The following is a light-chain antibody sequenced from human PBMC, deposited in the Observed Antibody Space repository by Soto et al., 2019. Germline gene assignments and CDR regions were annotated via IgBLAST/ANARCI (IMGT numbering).Light chain of an antibody. CDR2: KAS. CDR1: QSLSSY. Sequence: DIQMTQSPSTLSASVGDRVTITCRASQSLSSYLAWYQQKPGKAPKLLIYKASTLESGVPSRFSGSGSGTEFTLTISSLQSDDFATYYCQQYNIYSWTFGQGTKVEIK. CDR3: QQYNIYSWT. V-gene: IGKV1-5*03. J-gene: IGKJ1*01.